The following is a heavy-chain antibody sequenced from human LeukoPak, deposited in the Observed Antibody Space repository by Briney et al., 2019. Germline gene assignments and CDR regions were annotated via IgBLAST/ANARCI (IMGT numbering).Heavy chain of an antibody. J-gene: IGHJ3*02. Sequence: ASVKVSCKASAYNFANYHMHWVRQAPGQGLEWMGYINPNTGGTKYAQNFQGRATMTRDTSITTAYMELSWLRSDDSALYYCTREGSTDAFDIWGQGTMVTVSS. V-gene: IGHV1-2*02. CDR1: AYNFANYH. CDR3: TREGSTDAFDI. CDR2: INPNTGGT.